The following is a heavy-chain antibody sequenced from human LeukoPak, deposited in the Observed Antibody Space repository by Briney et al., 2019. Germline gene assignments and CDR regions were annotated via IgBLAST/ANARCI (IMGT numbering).Heavy chain of an antibody. Sequence: TSSETLSLTCTVSGGSISSSSYYWGWIRQPPGKGLEWIGSIYYSGSTYYNSSLKSRVTISVDTSKNQFSLKLSSVTAADTAVYYCARGLITMIVVMEFNFDYWGQGTLVTVSS. CDR2: IYYSGST. D-gene: IGHD3-22*01. J-gene: IGHJ4*02. V-gene: IGHV4-39*07. CDR1: GGSISSSSYY. CDR3: ARGLITMIVVMEFNFDY.